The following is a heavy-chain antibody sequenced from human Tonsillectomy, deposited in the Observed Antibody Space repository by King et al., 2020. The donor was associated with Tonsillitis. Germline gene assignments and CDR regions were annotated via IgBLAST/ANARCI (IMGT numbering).Heavy chain of an antibody. CDR2: IYYSGST. V-gene: IGHV4-59*01. CDR3: ARGIQDYSSRWYLSYYYYYALDV. D-gene: IGHD6-13*01. J-gene: IGHJ6*02. Sequence: HVQLQESGPGLVKPSETLSLTCTVSGGSISSYYWSWIRQPPGKGLEWIGYIYYSGSTNYNPSLKSRVTISVDTSKNQFSLKLSSVTAADTAVYYCARGIQDYSSRWYLSYYYYYALDVWGQGTTVTVSS. CDR1: GGSISSYY.